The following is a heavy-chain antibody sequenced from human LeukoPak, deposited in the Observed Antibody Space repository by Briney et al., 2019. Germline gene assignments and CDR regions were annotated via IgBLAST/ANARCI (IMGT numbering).Heavy chain of an antibody. D-gene: IGHD2-2*02. V-gene: IGHV4-34*01. CDR1: GGSFSGYY. CDR3: ATYPLLYCSSTSCYSRDFDY. Sequence: PSETLSLTCAVYGGSFSGYYWSWIRQPPGKGLEWIGEINHSGSTNYNPSLKSRVTISVDTSKNQFSLKLSSVTAADTAVYYCATYPLLYCSSTSCYSRDFDYWGQGTLVTVSS. CDR2: INHSGST. J-gene: IGHJ4*02.